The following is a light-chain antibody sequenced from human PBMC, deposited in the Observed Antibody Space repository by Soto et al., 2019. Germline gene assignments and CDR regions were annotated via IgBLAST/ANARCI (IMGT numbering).Light chain of an antibody. CDR2: AAS. V-gene: IGKV1-39*01. CDR1: QSISSW. CDR3: QQTYRTPLT. Sequence: GDRVTIACRASQSISSWLAWYQQKPGKAPKLLIYAASSLHSGVPSRFSGSGSGTDFTLAISSLQPEDFATYSCQQTYRTPLTFGGGTKVDIK. J-gene: IGKJ4*01.